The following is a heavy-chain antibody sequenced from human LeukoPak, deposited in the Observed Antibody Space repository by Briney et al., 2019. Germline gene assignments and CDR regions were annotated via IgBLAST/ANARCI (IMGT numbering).Heavy chain of an antibody. CDR3: ASGRTIFGVVIIGYLLDY. CDR2: INHSGST. Sequence: SETLSLTCAVYGGSFSDYYWSWIRQPPGKGLEWIGEINHSGSTNYNPSLKSRVTISVDTSKNQFSLKLSSVTAADTAVYYCASGRTIFGVVIIGYLLDYWGQGTLVTVSS. V-gene: IGHV4-34*01. D-gene: IGHD3-3*01. CDR1: GGSFSDYY. J-gene: IGHJ4*02.